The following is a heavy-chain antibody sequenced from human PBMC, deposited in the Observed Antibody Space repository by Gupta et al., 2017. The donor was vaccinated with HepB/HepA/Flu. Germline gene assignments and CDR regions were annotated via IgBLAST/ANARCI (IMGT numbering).Heavy chain of an antibody. Sequence: EVQLVESGGGLVKPGGSLRLSCAASGFTFSSYNINWVRQAPGKGLEWVSSISRSGSYIYYADSVKGRFTISRDNAKNSLYLQMNSLRAEDTAVYYCARALMVGAFDYWGQGTLVTVSS. CDR1: GFTFSSYN. D-gene: IGHD1-26*01. V-gene: IGHV3-21*01. CDR3: ARALMVGAFDY. J-gene: IGHJ4*02. CDR2: ISRSGSYI.